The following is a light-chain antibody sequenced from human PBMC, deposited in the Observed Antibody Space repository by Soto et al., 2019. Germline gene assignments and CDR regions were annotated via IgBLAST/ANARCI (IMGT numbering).Light chain of an antibody. CDR3: SSYAGTHIV. Sequence: QSALTQPPSPSGSPGQSVTISRTGTSSDVGVYNSVSWYQQHPAQAPKLMIYDVSKRPPGVPDRFSGSKSGNTASLTVSGLQAEDEADYYCSSYAGTHIVFGTGTKVTVL. CDR1: SSDVGVYNS. CDR2: DVS. V-gene: IGLV2-8*01. J-gene: IGLJ1*01.